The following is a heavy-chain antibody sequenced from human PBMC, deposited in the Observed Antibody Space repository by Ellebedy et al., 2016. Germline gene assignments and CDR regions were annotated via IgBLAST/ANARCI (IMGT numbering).Heavy chain of an antibody. CDR1: GYNFTSYW. V-gene: IGHV5-51*01. D-gene: IGHD3-22*01. CDR2: IYPTDSET. J-gene: IGHJ6*03. CDR3: ARHILGDDYDYSGLHSHFYYMDV. Sequence: GESLKISCQGSGYNFTSYWIGWVRQMPGKGLEWVGIIYPTDSETRYSPSFEGQVTISADKSISTAYLQWSNVKASDTAMYYCARHILGDDYDYSGLHSHFYYMDVWGKGTTVTVSS.